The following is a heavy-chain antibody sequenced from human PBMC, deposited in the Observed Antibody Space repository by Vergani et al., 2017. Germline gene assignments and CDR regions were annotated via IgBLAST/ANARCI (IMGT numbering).Heavy chain of an antibody. CDR2: IIPIFGTA. V-gene: IGHV1-69*01. D-gene: IGHD3-10*01. CDR3: AMPRANYYGSGSYLRQEEGY. J-gene: IGHJ4*02. Sequence: QVQLVQSGAEVKKPGSSVKVSCKASGGPFSSYAISWVRQAPGQGLEWMGGIIPIFGTANYAQKFQGRVTITADESTSTAYMELSSLRSEDTAVYYCAMPRANYYGSGSYLRQEEGYWGQGTLVTVSS. CDR1: GGPFSSYA.